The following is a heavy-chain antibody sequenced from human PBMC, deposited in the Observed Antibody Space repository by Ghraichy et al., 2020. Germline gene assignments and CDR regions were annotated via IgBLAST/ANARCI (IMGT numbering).Heavy chain of an antibody. CDR1: GGSVSSSNW. V-gene: IGHV4-4*02. CDR3: ARTDFYYYVMDC. Sequence: SETLSLTCAVSGGSVSSSNWWSWVRQPPGKGLEWIGEIYHIGSTNYNPSLKSRVTISVDKSKNQFSLKLTSVTAADTAVYYCARTDFYYYVMDCWGQGTSVTVSS. J-gene: IGHJ6*02. CDR2: IYHIGST.